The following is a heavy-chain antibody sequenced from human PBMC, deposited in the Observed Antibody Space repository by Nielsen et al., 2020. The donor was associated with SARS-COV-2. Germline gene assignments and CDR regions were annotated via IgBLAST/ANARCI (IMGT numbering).Heavy chain of an antibody. V-gene: IGHV3-30-3*01. CDR3: ARTYYYGSGSPSLYYYYYGMDV. CDR1: GFTFSGSA. CDR2: ISYDGSNK. Sequence: GESLKISCAASGFTFSGSAMHWVRQAPGKGLEWVAVISYDGSNKYYANSVKGRFTISRDNSKNTLYLQMNSLRAEDTAVYYCARTYYYGSGSPSLYYYYYGMDVWGQGTTVTVSS. D-gene: IGHD3-10*01. J-gene: IGHJ6*02.